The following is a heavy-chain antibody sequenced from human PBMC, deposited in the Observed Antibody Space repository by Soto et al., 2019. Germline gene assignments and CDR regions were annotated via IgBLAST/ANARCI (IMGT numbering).Heavy chain of an antibody. CDR1: GGSFSGYY. J-gene: IGHJ4*02. V-gene: IGHV4-34*01. Sequence: QVQLQQWGAGLLKPSETLSLTCSAYGGSFSGYYWTWIRQPPGTGLEWIGEINHSGSTNHNPSLRSRVTISVDTYQSKFSLKLTSVTAADTALYYCASDKITGLFDYWGQGTMVTVSS. CDR3: ASDKITGLFDY. CDR2: INHSGST. D-gene: IGHD2-8*02.